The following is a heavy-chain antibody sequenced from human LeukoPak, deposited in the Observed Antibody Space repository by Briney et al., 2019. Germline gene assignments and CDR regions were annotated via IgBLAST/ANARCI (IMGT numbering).Heavy chain of an antibody. Sequence: GGSLRLSCAASGFTFSSYAMHWVRQAPGKGLEWVAVISYDGSNKYYADSVKGRFTISRDNSKNTLYLQMNSLRAEDTAVYYCARDLIGQFPAAVEKNWFDPWGQGTLVTVSS. CDR3: ARDLIGQFPAAVEKNWFDP. V-gene: IGHV3-30-3*01. CDR1: GFTFSSYA. D-gene: IGHD6-13*01. J-gene: IGHJ5*02. CDR2: ISYDGSNK.